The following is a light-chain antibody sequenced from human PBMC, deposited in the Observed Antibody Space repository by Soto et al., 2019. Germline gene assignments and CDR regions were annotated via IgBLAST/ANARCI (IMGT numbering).Light chain of an antibody. Sequence: QSALTQPASVSGSPGQSIAISCTGTFSDVGGYDFVAWYQQHPGKAPKVIIYDVNNRPSGVSNRFFGSKSGNTASLTISGLQTEDEADYYCGSYSTSGSVVFGGGTKLT. CDR3: GSYSTSGSVV. CDR1: FSDVGGYDF. J-gene: IGLJ2*01. CDR2: DVN. V-gene: IGLV2-14*01.